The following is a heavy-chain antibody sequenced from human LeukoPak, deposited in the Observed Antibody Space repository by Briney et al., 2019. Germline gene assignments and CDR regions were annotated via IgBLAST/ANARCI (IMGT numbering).Heavy chain of an antibody. CDR3: AKVSNYYYYYYMDV. V-gene: IGHV3-9*03. D-gene: IGHD4/OR15-4a*01. J-gene: IGHJ6*03. CDR1: GFTFDDYA. CDR2: ISWNSGSI. Sequence: GGSLRLSCAASGFTFDDYAMHWVRQAPGKGLEWVSGISWNSGSIGYADSVKGRFTISRDNAKNSLYLQMNSLRAEDMALYYCAKVSNYYYYYYMDVWGKGTTVTVSS.